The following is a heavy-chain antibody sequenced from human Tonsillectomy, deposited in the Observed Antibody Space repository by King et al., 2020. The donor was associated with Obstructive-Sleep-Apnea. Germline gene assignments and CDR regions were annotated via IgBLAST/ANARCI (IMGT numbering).Heavy chain of an antibody. CDR2: ISAYNGYT. CDR3: ARGGRGFDY. CDR1: GYTFTSYC. D-gene: IGHD3-10*01. V-gene: IGHV1-18*04. J-gene: IGHJ4*02. Sequence: QLVQFGAEVEKPGASVKVSCRASGYTFTSYCISWVRQAPGQGLEWMGWISAYNGYTNYSQKLQGRVTMTTDTCTSTAYMELRGLRSDDTAVYYCARGGRGFDYWGQGTLVTVSS.